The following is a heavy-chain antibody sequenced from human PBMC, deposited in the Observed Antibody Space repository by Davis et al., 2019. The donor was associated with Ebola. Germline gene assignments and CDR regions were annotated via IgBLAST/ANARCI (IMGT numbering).Heavy chain of an antibody. J-gene: IGHJ4*02. CDR1: GGSISSGGYY. CDR2: IDTSGDTI. CDR3: ASGGALVWFRDGLSY. V-gene: IGHV3-11*04. Sequence: PWGSLRLSCTVSGGSISSGGYYWSWIRQHPGKGLEWISYIDTSGDTIYYAESVKGRFTISRDNAKNSLYLQMNSLRAEDTAVYYCASGGALVWFRDGLSYWGQGTLVTVSS. D-gene: IGHD3-10*01.